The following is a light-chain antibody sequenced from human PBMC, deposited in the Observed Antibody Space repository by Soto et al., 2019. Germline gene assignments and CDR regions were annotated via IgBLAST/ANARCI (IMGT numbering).Light chain of an antibody. CDR2: VAS. V-gene: IGKV3-15*01. CDR1: QSVSSN. Sequence: EIVMTQSPATLSVSPGERATLSCRASQSVSSNLAWYQQKPGQPPKLLIYVASTRATGIPARFSGSGSGTEFIHTISSLQSEDFAIYYCQQYNVWPLTFGGGTKVEFK. CDR3: QQYNVWPLT. J-gene: IGKJ4*01.